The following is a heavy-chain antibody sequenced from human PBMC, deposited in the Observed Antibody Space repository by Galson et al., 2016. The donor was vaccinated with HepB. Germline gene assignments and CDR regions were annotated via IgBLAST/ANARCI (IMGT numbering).Heavy chain of an antibody. CDR3: TTPDTRAEDYFDS. D-gene: IGHD3-22*01. CDR2: IKSKIHGGTT. CDR1: GFTFSNAW. V-gene: IGHV3-15*01. Sequence: SLRLSCAASGFTFSNAWMTWVRQAPGKGLEWVGRIKSKIHGGTTGYAAPVKGRFTISRDDSKNTQYLQMNSLKAEDTAIYYCTTPDTRAEDYFDSWGQGTLVTVSS. J-gene: IGHJ4*02.